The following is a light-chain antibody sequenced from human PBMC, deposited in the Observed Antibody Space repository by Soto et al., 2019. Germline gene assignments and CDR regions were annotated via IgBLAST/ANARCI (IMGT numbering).Light chain of an antibody. J-gene: IGKJ4*01. CDR2: AIS. CDR3: QQYNELPLT. CDR1: QGVSSN. V-gene: IGKV3-15*01. Sequence: EIVMTQSPPTLSVSPGERATLSCRASQGVSSNLAWYQQKPGQTPRLLIYAISSRATGIPVRFGGSGSGTEFTITISSLQSEDFAVYYCQQYNELPLTFCGGTKVEIK.